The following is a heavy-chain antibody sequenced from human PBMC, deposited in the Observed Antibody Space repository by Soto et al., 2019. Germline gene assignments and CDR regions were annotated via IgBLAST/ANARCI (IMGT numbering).Heavy chain of an antibody. CDR2: ISYDGSNK. V-gene: IGHV3-30*03. CDR1: GFTFSSYG. D-gene: IGHD3-10*01. Sequence: QVQLVESGGGVVQPGRSLRLSCAASGFTFSSYGMHWVRQAPGKGLEWVAVISYDGSNKYYADSVKGRFTISRDNSKNTLYLQMNSLRAEDTALYYCARGPNYGSGSYYNPGHYFDYWGQGTLVTVSS. CDR3: ARGPNYGSGSYYNPGHYFDY. J-gene: IGHJ4*02.